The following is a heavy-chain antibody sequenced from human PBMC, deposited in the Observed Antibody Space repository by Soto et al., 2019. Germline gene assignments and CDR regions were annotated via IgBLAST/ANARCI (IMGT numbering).Heavy chain of an antibody. J-gene: IGHJ4*02. CDR3: ASVETTVAGPFDY. D-gene: IGHD6-19*01. V-gene: IGHV3-23*01. CDR1: GFTFSSYA. CDR2: LSGSGGST. Sequence: EVQLLESGGGLVQPGGSLRLSCADSGFTFSSYAMSWVRQAPGKGLEWVSALSGSGGSTYYADSVKGRFTISKDNSKNTLYLQMTGLRADDTAVYNCASVETTVAGPFDYWGQGTLVTVSS.